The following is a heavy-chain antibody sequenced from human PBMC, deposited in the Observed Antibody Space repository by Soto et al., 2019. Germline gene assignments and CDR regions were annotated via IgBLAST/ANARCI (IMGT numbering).Heavy chain of an antibody. J-gene: IGHJ5*02. CDR3: ARDVIGYCSSTSCYAWFDP. CDR1: GGTFSSYT. V-gene: IGHV1-69*04. Sequence: ASVKVSCKASGGTFSSYTISWVRQAPGQGLVWMGRIIPILGIANYAQKFQGRVTITADKSTSTAYMELSSLRSEDTAVYYCARDVIGYCSSTSCYAWFDPWGQGTLVTVSS. D-gene: IGHD2-2*01. CDR2: IIPILGIA.